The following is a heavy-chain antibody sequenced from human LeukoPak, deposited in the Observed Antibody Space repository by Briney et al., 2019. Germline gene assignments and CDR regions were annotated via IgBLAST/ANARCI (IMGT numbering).Heavy chain of an antibody. CDR1: GFIFNKHA. CDR3: AKERDYGPADY. V-gene: IGHV3-23*01. D-gene: IGHD4/OR15-4a*01. Sequence: GGPLRLSCVASGFIFNKHAMSWVRQAPGKGLEWVSGLSGSGSSTDYADSVKGRFTVSRDNSKNTLFLQMNSLRAEDTAIYYCAKERDYGPADYWGQGTLVTVSS. CDR2: LSGSGSST. J-gene: IGHJ4*02.